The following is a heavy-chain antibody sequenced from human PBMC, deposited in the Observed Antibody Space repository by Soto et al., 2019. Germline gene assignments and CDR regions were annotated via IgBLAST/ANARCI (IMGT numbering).Heavy chain of an antibody. D-gene: IGHD2-21*01. CDR1: GFTFSSYG. Sequence: QVQLVESGGGVVQPGRSLRLSCAASGFTFSSYGMHWVRQAPGKGLEWVAVIWYDGSNKYYADSVKGRFTISRDNSKNTLYLQMNRLRAEDTAVYYSVRDHERWLSRRQGGPDYWGQGTLVTVAS. V-gene: IGHV3-33*01. J-gene: IGHJ4*02. CDR3: VRDHERWLSRRQGGPDY. CDR2: IWYDGSNK.